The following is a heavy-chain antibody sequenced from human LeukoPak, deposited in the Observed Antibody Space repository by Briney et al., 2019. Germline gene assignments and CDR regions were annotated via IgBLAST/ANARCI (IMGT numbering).Heavy chain of an antibody. CDR1: GFNFSRYG. D-gene: IGHD5-18*01. CDR2: ISGSGGST. V-gene: IGHV3-23*01. CDR3: ARDAAMANDY. J-gene: IGHJ4*02. Sequence: GGSLRLSCAASGFNFSRYGMSWVRQAPGKGLEWVSAISGSGGSTYYADSVKGRFTISSDNSKNTLYLQMNSLRAEDTAVYYCARDAAMANDYWGQGTPVTVSS.